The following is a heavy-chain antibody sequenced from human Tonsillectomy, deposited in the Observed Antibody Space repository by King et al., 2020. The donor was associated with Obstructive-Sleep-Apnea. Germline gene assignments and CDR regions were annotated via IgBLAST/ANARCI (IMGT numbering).Heavy chain of an antibody. CDR3: ARVVLGSGSWEDY. D-gene: IGHD3-10*01. J-gene: IGHJ4*02. CDR1: GFTFSTYS. CDR2: IRGNSEVT. Sequence: VQLVESVGGFVQPGGSLRLSCAASGFTFSTYSMNWVRQAPGKVLEWVSYIRGNSEVTSYADSVKGPFTISRDNAKTSLYLQMNSLRVEDTAVYYCARVVLGSGSWEDYWGQGTLVTVSS. V-gene: IGHV3-48*04.